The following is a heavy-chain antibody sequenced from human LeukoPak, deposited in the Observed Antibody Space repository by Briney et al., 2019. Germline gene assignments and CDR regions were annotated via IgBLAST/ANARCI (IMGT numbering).Heavy chain of an antibody. Sequence: ETLTLTCTVSGGSIRSSYYYWGWIRQPPGKGLEWVSAISGSGGSTYYADSVKGRFTISRDNSKNTLYLQMNSLRAEDTAVYYCAKDWMDGAVTTTIIDYWGQGTLVTVSS. V-gene: IGHV3-23*01. D-gene: IGHD5-24*01. CDR1: GGSIRSSYYY. J-gene: IGHJ4*02. CDR3: AKDWMDGAVTTTIIDY. CDR2: ISGSGGST.